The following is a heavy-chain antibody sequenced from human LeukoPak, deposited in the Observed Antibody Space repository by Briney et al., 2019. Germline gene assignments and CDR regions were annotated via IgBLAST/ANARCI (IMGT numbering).Heavy chain of an antibody. CDR2: IYPGDSDT. J-gene: IGHJ4*02. D-gene: IGHD3-10*01. CDR3: ARLTMVRGVIISIDY. Sequence: GESLKISCKGSGYSFTSYWIGWVRPMPGKGLEWMGIIYPGDSDTRYSPSFQGQVTISADKSISTAYLQWSSLKASDTAMYYCARLTMVRGVIISIDYWGQGTLVTVSS. V-gene: IGHV5-51*01. CDR1: GYSFTSYW.